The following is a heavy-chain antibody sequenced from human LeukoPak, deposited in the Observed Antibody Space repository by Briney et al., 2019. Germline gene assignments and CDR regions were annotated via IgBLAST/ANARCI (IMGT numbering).Heavy chain of an antibody. Sequence: GGSLRLSCAASGFTFSSYSMNWVRQAPGKGLEWVSAISGSGGSTYYADSVKGRFTISRDNSKNTLYLQMNSLRAEDTAVYYCAKHSGSYYTAFDYWGQGTLVTVSS. CDR1: GFTFSSYS. D-gene: IGHD1-26*01. CDR2: ISGSGGST. J-gene: IGHJ4*02. CDR3: AKHSGSYYTAFDY. V-gene: IGHV3-23*01.